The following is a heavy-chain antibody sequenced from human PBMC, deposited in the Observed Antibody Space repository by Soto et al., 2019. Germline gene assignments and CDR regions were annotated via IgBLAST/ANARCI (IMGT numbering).Heavy chain of an antibody. Sequence: EVQLVESGGGLVQPGGSLRLSCEASGFTLSTFWMSWVRQAPGKGLEWVASIKEDGSEKIYVDSVKGRFSISRDSAKNALHLQMSNLRSEDAGIYYCASYRALGCWGQGTPVTVSS. CDR3: ASYRALGC. D-gene: IGHD1-26*01. V-gene: IGHV3-7*03. J-gene: IGHJ4*02. CDR1: GFTLSTFW. CDR2: IKEDGSEK.